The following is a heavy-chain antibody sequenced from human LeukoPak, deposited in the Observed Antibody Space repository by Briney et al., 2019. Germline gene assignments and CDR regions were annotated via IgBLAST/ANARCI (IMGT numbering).Heavy chain of an antibody. Sequence: SETLSLTCSVSRDFTDTYYWNWIRQPPGKGLEWIGYIYYSGSTNYNPSLKSRVTISVDTSKNQFSLKLSSVTAADTAVYYCARDEVPYGMDVWGQGTTVTVSS. CDR2: IYYSGST. CDR3: ARDEVPYGMDV. V-gene: IGHV4-59*01. D-gene: IGHD1-1*01. CDR1: RDFTDTYY. J-gene: IGHJ6*02.